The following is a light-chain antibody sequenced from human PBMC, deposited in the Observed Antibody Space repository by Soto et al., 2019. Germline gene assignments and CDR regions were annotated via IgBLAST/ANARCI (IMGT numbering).Light chain of an antibody. CDR1: SSNIGSNT. CDR2: SNN. CDR3: ATWGDSLNGWV. Sequence: QSVLIQPPSASGTPGQRVTIFCSGSSSNIGSNTVNWYQQLPGLAPKLLIYSNNQRPSGVPDRFSGSKSGTSASLAISGLQSEDEADYYWATWGDSLNGWVFGGGTKLTVL. V-gene: IGLV1-44*01. J-gene: IGLJ3*02.